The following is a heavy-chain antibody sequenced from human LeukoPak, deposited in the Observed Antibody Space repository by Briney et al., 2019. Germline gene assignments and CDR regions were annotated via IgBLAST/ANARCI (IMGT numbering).Heavy chain of an antibody. Sequence: KSSETLSLTCTVFGGSISSYYWSWIRQPPGKGLEWIGYIYYSGSTNYNPSLKSRVTISVDTSKNQFSLKLSSVTAADTAVYYCARDRWDTAMVTDYYYYGMDVWGQGTTVTVSS. D-gene: IGHD5-18*01. V-gene: IGHV4-59*01. CDR3: ARDRWDTAMVTDYYYYGMDV. CDR1: GGSISSYY. J-gene: IGHJ6*02. CDR2: IYYSGST.